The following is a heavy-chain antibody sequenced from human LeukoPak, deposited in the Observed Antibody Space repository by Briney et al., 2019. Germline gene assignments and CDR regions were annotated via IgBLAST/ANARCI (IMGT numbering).Heavy chain of an antibody. CDR1: GFTLSSYW. CDR2: INSDGSST. V-gene: IGHV3-74*01. J-gene: IGHJ4*02. D-gene: IGHD4-4*01. CDR3: ARGNSHSFDY. Sequence: GGSLRLSCAASGFTLSSYWMHWVRQTPGKGPVWVSRINSDGSSTSYADSVKGRFTISRDNAKNTLYLQMNCLRAEDTAVYYCARGNSHSFDYWGKGALATVSS.